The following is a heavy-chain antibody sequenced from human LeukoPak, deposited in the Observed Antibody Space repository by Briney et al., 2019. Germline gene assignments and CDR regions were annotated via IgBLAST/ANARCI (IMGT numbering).Heavy chain of an antibody. CDR2: VSTSSVFM. J-gene: IGHJ2*01. D-gene: IGHD3-3*01. V-gene: IGHV3-21*01. CDR1: GFTFSSYT. Sequence: GGFLRLSCAASGFTFSSYTMNWVRQAPGKGLEWVSSVSTSSVFMYYSDSVKGRFTISRDNAKNSLSLQMNSLRAEDTAVYYCVRDFYSGSTWYFDLWGRGTLVTVSS. CDR3: VRDFYSGSTWYFDL.